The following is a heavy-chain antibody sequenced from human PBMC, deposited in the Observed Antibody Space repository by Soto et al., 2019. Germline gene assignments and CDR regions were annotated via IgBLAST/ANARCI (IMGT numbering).Heavy chain of an antibody. D-gene: IGHD3-9*01. CDR3: ARGSTVEYYDILTGDPPCDY. CDR1: GYTFTSYG. CDR2: ISAYNGNT. V-gene: IGHV1-18*04. Sequence: SVKVSCKASGYTFTSYGISWVRQVPGQGLEWMGWISAYNGNTNYAQKLQGRVTMTTDTSTSTAYMELRSLRSDDTAVYYCARGSTVEYYDILTGDPPCDYWGQGTLVTVSS. J-gene: IGHJ4*02.